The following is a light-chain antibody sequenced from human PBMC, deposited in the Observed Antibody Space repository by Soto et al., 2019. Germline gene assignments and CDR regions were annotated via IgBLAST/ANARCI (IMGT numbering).Light chain of an antibody. Sequence: QSALTQPASVSGSPGQSITISCTGTSSDVGSYKLVSWYQQHPGKAPKLMIYEGSKRPSGVSNRFCGSKSGNTASLTISGLQAEDEADYYCCSYAGSSTYVFGTGTKVTVL. J-gene: IGLJ1*01. CDR3: CSYAGSSTYV. CDR2: EGS. CDR1: SSDVGSYKL. V-gene: IGLV2-23*01.